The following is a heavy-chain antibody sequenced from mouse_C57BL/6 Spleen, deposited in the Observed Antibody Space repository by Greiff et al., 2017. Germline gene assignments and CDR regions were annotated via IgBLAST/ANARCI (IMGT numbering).Heavy chain of an antibody. D-gene: IGHD1-1*01. CDR2: IWSGGST. CDR3: ARKGDYGSFYYAMDY. Sequence: QVHVKQSGPGLVQPSQSLSITCTVSGFSLTSYGVHWVRQSPGKGLEWLGVIWSGGSTDCNAAFISRLSISKDNSKSQVFFKMNSLQADDTAIYYCARKGDYGSFYYAMDYWGQGTSVTVSS. V-gene: IGHV2-2*01. J-gene: IGHJ4*01. CDR1: GFSLTSYG.